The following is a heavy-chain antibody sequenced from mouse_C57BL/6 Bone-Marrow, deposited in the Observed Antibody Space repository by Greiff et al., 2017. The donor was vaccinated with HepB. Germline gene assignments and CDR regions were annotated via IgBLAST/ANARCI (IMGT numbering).Heavy chain of an antibody. CDR2: IDPSDSYT. J-gene: IGHJ3*01. CDR1: GYTFTSYW. V-gene: IGHV1-59*01. CDR3: ARLPIYYDPLAY. Sequence: VQLQQPGAELVRPGTSVKLSCKASGYTFTSYWMHWVKQRPGQGLEWIGVIDPSDSYTNYNQKFKGKATLTVDTSSSTAYMQLSSLTSEDSAVYYCARLPIYYDPLAYWGQGTLVTVSA. D-gene: IGHD2-4*01.